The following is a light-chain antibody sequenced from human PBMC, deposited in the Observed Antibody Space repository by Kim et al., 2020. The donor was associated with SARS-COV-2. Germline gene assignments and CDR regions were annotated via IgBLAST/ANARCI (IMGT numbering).Light chain of an antibody. CDR3: NSRDSSVNPAV. V-gene: IGLV3-19*01. Sequence: SSELTQDPAVSVALGQTVRITCQGDSLRSYYASWYQQKPGQAPVLVIYGKNNRPSGIPDRFSGSSSGNTASLTITGAQAEDEADYYCNSRDSSVNPAVFG. CDR1: SLRSYY. J-gene: IGLJ7*01. CDR2: GKN.